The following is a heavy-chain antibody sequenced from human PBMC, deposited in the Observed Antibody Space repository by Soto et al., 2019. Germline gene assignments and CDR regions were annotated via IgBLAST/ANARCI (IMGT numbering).Heavy chain of an antibody. CDR1: GFTFGSYW. CDR2: INMDGSNT. D-gene: IGHD3-10*01. Sequence: EVQLVESGGDLVQPGGALRLSCSASGFTFGSYWMHWVRQAPGKGLVWVSRINMDGSNTVYADSVKGRFTISRDNSKNTLYLQMNSLRAEDTAVYYCARDNSYYYGSGSYYWGVPGYWGQGTLVTVSS. V-gene: IGHV3-74*01. J-gene: IGHJ4*02. CDR3: ARDNSYYYGSGSYYWGVPGY.